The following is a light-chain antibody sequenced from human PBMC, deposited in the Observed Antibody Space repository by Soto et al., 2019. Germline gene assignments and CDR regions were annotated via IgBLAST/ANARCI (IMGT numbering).Light chain of an antibody. V-gene: IGKV3-20*01. CDR1: QSVGRNY. J-gene: IGKJ4*01. CDR3: QPYASSPLT. Sequence: EIVLTQSPGTLTLSPGERATLSCRASQSVGRNYLAWYQQKPSQAPRLLIYAASSRATVIPDRFSVSGSGTDFTLTLSRLEPEDGAVDYCQPYASSPLTFGGGTKVEIK. CDR2: AAS.